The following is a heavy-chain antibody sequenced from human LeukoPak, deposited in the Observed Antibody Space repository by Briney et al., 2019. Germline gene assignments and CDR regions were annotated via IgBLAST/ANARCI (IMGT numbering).Heavy chain of an antibody. CDR2: INPNSGGT. J-gene: IGHJ1*01. CDR3: ARPVPATHLGY. CDR1: GDSSTGYY. V-gene: IGHV1-2*06. D-gene: IGHD2-21*02. Sequence: ASVKVSCKASGDSSTGYYMHWVRQAPGQGLEWMGRINPNSGGTNYAQKFQGRFTITRDTSNSTAYMELSRLRSDDTAVYYCARPVPATHLGYWGRGTLVSVSS.